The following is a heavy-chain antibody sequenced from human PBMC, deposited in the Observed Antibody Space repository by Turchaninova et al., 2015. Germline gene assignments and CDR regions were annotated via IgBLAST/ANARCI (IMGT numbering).Heavy chain of an antibody. Sequence: EVQLVQSGAEVKRPVQSLMLSCKASEDTLSSSWIGWVRQMPGKGLEWMGKIDPRDSETKYSPSFQGHVSISADKSISTAYLQWRSLKASDTAIYYCAVTPNYYGSSGYFWSQGTPVTVSS. CDR1: EDTLSSSW. J-gene: IGHJ4*02. V-gene: IGHV5-10-1*03. CDR2: IDPRDSET. D-gene: IGHD6-19*01. CDR3: AVTPNYYGSSGYF.